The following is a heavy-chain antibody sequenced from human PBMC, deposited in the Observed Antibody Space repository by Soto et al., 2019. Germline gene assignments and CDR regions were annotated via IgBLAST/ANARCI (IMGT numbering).Heavy chain of an antibody. CDR2: INPSGGST. D-gene: IGHD1-26*01. CDR1: GYSFTSCY. J-gene: IGHJ4*02. CDR3: ARADKGGSY. Sequence: QVQLVQSGAEVKQPGASVKVSCKASGYSFTSCYIHWVRQAPGQGLEWMGIINPSGGSTSYAQKFQGRVTMTRDTSTSTVYMELSSLKSEATAVYYCARADKGGSYWGQGTLVTVSS. V-gene: IGHV1-46*01.